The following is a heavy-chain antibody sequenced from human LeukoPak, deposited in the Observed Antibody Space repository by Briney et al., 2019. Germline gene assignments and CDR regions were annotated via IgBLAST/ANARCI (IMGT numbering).Heavy chain of an antibody. V-gene: IGHV3-48*03. CDR1: GFIFNTYE. CDR3: ARPRSDLYGMDV. CDR2: ISSSGSRI. J-gene: IGHJ6*02. Sequence: GGSLRLSCAAFGFIFNTYEINWVRQAPGKGLEWVSYISSSGSRIYYADSVKGRFTISRVNAKNSLYLQMNSLRAEDTAIYYCARPRSDLYGMDVWGQGTTVIVSS.